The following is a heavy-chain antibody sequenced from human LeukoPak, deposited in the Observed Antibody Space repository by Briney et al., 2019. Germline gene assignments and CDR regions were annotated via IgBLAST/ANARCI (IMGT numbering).Heavy chain of an antibody. CDR1: GGTFSSYA. Sequence: SVKVSCKASGGTFSSYATSWVRQAPGQGLEWMGGIIPIFGTANYAQKFQGRVTITADESTSTAYMELSSLRSEDTAVYYCARAVTPPQYYYYYMDVWGKGTTVTVSS. D-gene: IGHD4-11*01. J-gene: IGHJ6*03. V-gene: IGHV1-69*01. CDR2: IIPIFGTA. CDR3: ARAVTPPQYYYYYMDV.